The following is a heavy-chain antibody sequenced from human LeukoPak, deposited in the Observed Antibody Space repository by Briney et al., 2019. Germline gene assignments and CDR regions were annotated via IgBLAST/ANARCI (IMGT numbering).Heavy chain of an antibody. Sequence: SQTLSLTCAISGDSVSSSSAAWNWIRQSPSRGLEWLGRTYYRSKWYNDYAVSVKSRITINPDTSKNQFSLQLNSVTPEDTAVYYCARGMVYASYYYYYYMDVWGKGTTVTVSS. CDR3: ARGMVYASYYYYYYMDV. CDR2: TYYRSKWYN. CDR1: GDSVSSSSAA. D-gene: IGHD2-8*01. J-gene: IGHJ6*03. V-gene: IGHV6-1*01.